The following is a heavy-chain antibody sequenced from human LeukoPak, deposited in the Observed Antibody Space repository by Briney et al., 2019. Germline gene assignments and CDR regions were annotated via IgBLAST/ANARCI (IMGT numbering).Heavy chain of an antibody. Sequence: SQTLSLTCAVSGGSISSGGYSWSWIRQPPGKGLEWIGYIYHSGSTYYNPSLKSRVTISVDRSKNQFSLKLSSVTAADTAVYYCARGDFWSGYYTKGGNWFDPWGQGTLVTVSS. D-gene: IGHD3-3*01. V-gene: IGHV4-30-2*01. CDR2: IYHSGST. J-gene: IGHJ5*02. CDR3: ARGDFWSGYYTKGGNWFDP. CDR1: GGSISSGGYS.